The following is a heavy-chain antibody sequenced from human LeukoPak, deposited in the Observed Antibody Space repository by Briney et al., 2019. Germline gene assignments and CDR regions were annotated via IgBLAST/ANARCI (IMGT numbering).Heavy chain of an antibody. J-gene: IGHJ4*02. CDR1: GFTFSSYA. CDR2: ISGSGGST. CDR3: AKVFGGFRTAAGINGFDY. D-gene: IGHD6-13*01. V-gene: IGHV3-23*01. Sequence: QPGGSLRLSCAASGFTFSSYAMSWVRQAPGKGLEWVSAISGSGGSTYYADSVKGRFTISRDNYKNTLYLQMNSLRAEDTAVYYCAKVFGGFRTAAGINGFDYWGQGTLVTVSS.